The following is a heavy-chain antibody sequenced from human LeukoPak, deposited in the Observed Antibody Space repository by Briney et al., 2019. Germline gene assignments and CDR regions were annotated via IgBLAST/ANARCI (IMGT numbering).Heavy chain of an antibody. CDR2: VSVSGGST. CDR1: GFTFSSYA. Sequence: GGSLRLSCAASGFTFSSYAMSCVPDAPGEGVGWVSAVSVSGGSTYYADSVKGRFTISRDNSKNTLYMQMNSLRAEDTAVYYWATTQTASAMVRGAISPPDRDWGQGTLVTVSS. V-gene: IGHV3-23*01. J-gene: IGHJ4*02. D-gene: IGHD3-10*01. CDR3: ATTQTASAMVRGAISPPDRD.